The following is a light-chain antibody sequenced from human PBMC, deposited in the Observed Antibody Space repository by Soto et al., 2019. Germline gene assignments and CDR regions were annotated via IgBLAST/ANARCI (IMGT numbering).Light chain of an antibody. CDR1: SSDVGGYNY. CDR3: SSDTSSSTMI. CDR2: EVS. V-gene: IGLV2-14*01. Sequence: QSALTQPASVSGSPVQSITMSCTGTSSDVGGYNYVSWYQQHPGKAPKLMIYEVSNRPSGVSNRFSGSKSGNTASLTISGLKAEDEEDYYCSSDTSSSTMIFGGGTKLTVL. J-gene: IGLJ2*01.